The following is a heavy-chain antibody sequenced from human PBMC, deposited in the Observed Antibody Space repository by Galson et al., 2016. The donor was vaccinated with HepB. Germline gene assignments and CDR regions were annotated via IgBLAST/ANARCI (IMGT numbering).Heavy chain of an antibody. CDR2: SSTSSNAI. CDR1: GFTFSDYF. CDR3: AGGPIKSYYYYGLDV. D-gene: IGHD2-15*01. V-gene: IGHV3-11*01. J-gene: IGHJ6*02. Sequence: SLRLSCAASGFTFSDYFMTWIRQAPGKGLEWVSYSSTSSNAIYYADSVRGRFTISRDNAKNSLFLQMNSLRAEDTAIYSCAGGPIKSYYYYGLDVWGQGTTVTVSS.